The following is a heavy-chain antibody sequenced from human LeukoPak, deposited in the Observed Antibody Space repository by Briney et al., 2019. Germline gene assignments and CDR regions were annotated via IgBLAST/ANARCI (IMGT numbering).Heavy chain of an antibody. V-gene: IGHV4-59*01. CDR2: IYYSGST. J-gene: IGHJ2*01. CDR1: GGSISSYY. D-gene: IGHD2-2*01. CDR3: ARGVGQYQLLENYWYFDL. Sequence: PSETLSLTCTVSGGSISSYYWSWIRQHPGKGLERIGYIYYSGSTNYNPSLKSRVTISVDTSKNQFSLKLSSVTAADTAVYYCARGVGQYQLLENYWYFDLWGRGTLVTVSS.